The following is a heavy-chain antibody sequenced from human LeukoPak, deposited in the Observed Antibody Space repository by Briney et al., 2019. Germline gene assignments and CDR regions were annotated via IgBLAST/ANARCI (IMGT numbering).Heavy chain of an antibody. CDR3: AGNDFYYFDY. D-gene: IGHD1-1*01. V-gene: IGHV4-39*01. CDR2: IYYSGST. J-gene: IGHJ4*02. CDR1: GGSISSSSYY. Sequence: SETLSLTCTVSGGSISSSSYYWGWIRQPPGTGLEWIGSIYYSGSTYYNPSLKSRVTISVDTSKNQFSLKLSSVTAADTAVYYCAGNDFYYFDYWGQGTLVTVSS.